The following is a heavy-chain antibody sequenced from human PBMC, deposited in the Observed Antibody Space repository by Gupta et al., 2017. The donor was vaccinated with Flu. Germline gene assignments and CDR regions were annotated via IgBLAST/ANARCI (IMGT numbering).Heavy chain of an antibody. CDR1: GFTFSSYA. CDR2: ISGSGGST. D-gene: IGHD4-17*01. V-gene: IGHV3-23*01. J-gene: IGHJ4*02. Sequence: EVQLLESGGGLVQPGGSLRLSCAASGFTFSSYAMSWVRQAPGKGLEWVSAISGSGGSTYYADSVKGRFTISRDNSKNTLYLQMNSLRAEDTAVYYCAKEGPTVTTTRNKWMVDYWGQGTLVTVSS. CDR3: AKEGPTVTTTRNKWMVDY.